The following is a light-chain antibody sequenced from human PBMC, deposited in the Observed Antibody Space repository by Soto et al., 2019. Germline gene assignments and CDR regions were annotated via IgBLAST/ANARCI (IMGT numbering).Light chain of an antibody. CDR1: QSITDW. Sequence: DIQMTQSPSTLSASVGDRVTITCRASQSITDWLSWYQQKPGKAPQFLIYNASNLEVGVPSRFSGCGSGTAFTLTISSVQPYDFASYYCQYWDNYSWTFGQGTKVEIK. V-gene: IGKV1-5*03. J-gene: IGKJ1*01. CDR2: NAS. CDR3: QYWDNYSWT.